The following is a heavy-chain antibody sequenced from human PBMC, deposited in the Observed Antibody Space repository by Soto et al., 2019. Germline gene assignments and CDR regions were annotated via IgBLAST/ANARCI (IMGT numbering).Heavy chain of an antibody. CDR3: ARDRYSSSTLFDY. D-gene: IGHD6-6*01. V-gene: IGHV3-30-3*01. CDR1: GFTLTNYA. Sequence: QVQLVESGGGVVQPGRSLRLSCAASGFTLTNYAMHWVRQAPGKGLEWLAVISDDGDNKYYADSVKGRFTISRDNSNKTFYLQMNSLRPEDTAVYYCARDRYSSSTLFDYWGQGTLVTVSS. J-gene: IGHJ4*02. CDR2: ISDDGDNK.